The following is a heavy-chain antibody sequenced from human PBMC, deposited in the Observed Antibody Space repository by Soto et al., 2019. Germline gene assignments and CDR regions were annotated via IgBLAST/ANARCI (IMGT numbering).Heavy chain of an antibody. CDR1: GFSLSTRGVG. CDR3: AHRSRGYAYYFDQ. D-gene: IGHD5-12*01. V-gene: IGHV2-5*02. J-gene: IGHJ4*02. Sequence: QITLKESGPTLVKPTQTLTLTCSFSGFSLSTRGVGVGWIRQPPGKALEWLALIFWDDDKWYSPSLRSRLTITEDTSKNPVVLTMTNMHTVDTATYYCAHRSRGYAYYFDQWRQGTLVTVSS. CDR2: IFWDDDK.